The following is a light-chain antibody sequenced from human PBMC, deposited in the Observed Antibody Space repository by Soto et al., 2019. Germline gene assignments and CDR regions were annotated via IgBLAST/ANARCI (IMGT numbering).Light chain of an antibody. CDR1: QSVSSY. CDR2: DAS. J-gene: IGKJ1*01. Sequence: EIVLTQSPSTLSLSPGEIATLPCRASQSVSSYLAWYQTKPGQAPRLLIYDASNRATGIPARFSGSGSGTDFTLTISSLEPEDFAVYYCQQYGSSGTFGQGTKVDIK. CDR3: QQYGSSGT. V-gene: IGKV3-11*01.